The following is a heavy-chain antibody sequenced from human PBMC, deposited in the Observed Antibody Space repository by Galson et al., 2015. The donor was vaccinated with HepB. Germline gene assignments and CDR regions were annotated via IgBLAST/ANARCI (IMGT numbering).Heavy chain of an antibody. J-gene: IGHJ6*02. V-gene: IGHV1-3*01. Sequence: SVKVSCKASGYTFTSYAMHWVRQAPGQRLEWMGWINAGNGNTKYSQKFQGRVTITRDTSASTAHMELSSLRSEDTAVYYCARAPRASSSFFYYGMDVWGQGTTVTVSS. CDR2: INAGNGNT. D-gene: IGHD2-2*01. CDR1: GYTFTSYA. CDR3: ARAPRASSSFFYYGMDV.